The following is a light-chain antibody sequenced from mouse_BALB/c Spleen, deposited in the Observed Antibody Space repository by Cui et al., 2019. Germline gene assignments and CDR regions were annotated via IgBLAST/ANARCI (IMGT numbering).Light chain of an antibody. CDR2: SAS. J-gene: IGKJ1*01. Sequence: DIVMNQSQKFMSTSVGDRVSVTCKASQNVGTNVAWYQQKPGQSPKALIYSASYRYSGVPDRFTGSGSGTDFTLTISNVQSEDLAEYFCQQYNSYPGTFGGGTKLEIK. CDR3: QQYNSYPGT. V-gene: IGKV6-15*01. CDR1: QNVGTN.